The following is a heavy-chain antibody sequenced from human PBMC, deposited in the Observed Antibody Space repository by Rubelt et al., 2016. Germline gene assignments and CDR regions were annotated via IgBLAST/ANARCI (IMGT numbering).Heavy chain of an antibody. CDR3: ARGGTNIASRPNFDW. J-gene: IGHJ4*02. CDR2: INQSGDT. V-gene: IGHV4-34*02. Sequence: QVQLQQWGAGLLKPSETLSLTCVVYGGSFSGYYWNWIRQPPGKGLEWIGEINQSGDTNYNPSIKSRVTMSVDTSKNQFSLKVNFVTAAETAVYYCARGGTNIASRPNFDWWGQGTLVTVSS. CDR1: GGSFSGYY. D-gene: IGHD2/OR15-2a*01.